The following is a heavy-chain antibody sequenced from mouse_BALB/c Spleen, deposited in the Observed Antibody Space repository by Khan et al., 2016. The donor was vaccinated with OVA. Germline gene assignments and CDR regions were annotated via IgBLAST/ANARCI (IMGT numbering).Heavy chain of an antibody. CDR2: ISYSGCT. CDR3: ARTLMAN. Sequence: QLEESGPGLVKPSQSLSLTCTVTGYSITSDYAWNWIRQFPGNILEWMGYISYSGCTSYNPSLKSRFSISRATSKNQFFLQLNSVTTEDTATYYCARTLMANWGQGTTLTVSS. CDR1: GYSITSDYA. V-gene: IGHV3-2*02. J-gene: IGHJ2*01.